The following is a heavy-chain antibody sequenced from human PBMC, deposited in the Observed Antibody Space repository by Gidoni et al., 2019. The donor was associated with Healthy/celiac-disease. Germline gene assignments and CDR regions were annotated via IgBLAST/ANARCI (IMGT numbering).Heavy chain of an antibody. J-gene: IGHJ3*02. D-gene: IGHD4-17*01. CDR1: GYTFNGYY. CDR2: INPNSGGT. Sequence: QVQLVQSGAEVKKPGASVKVSCKASGYTFNGYYMHWVRQAPGQGLEWMGWINPNSGGTNYAQKFQGWVTMTRDTSISTAYMELSRLRSDDTAVYYCARTLMTTVVTAAFDIWGQGTMVTVSS. CDR3: ARTLMTTVVTAAFDI. V-gene: IGHV1-2*04.